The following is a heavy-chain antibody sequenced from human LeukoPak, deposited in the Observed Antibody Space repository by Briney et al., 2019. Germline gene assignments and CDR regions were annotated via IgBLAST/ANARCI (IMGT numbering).Heavy chain of an antibody. V-gene: IGHV3-23*01. D-gene: IGHD3-16*01. J-gene: IGHJ6*02. CDR3: GGAKFYYYGMDV. CDR2: ISGSGGNT. CDR1: GLTFSSYA. Sequence: PGGSLRLSCAASGLTFSSYAMTWVRQAPGKGLEWVSTISGSGGNTHYADSVQGRLTISRDNTKSTLYLQMNSLRAEDTAVYYCGGAKFYYYGMDVWGLGTTVIVYS.